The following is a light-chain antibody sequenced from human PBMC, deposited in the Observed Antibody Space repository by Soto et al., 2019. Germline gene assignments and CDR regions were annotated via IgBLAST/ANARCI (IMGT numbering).Light chain of an antibody. V-gene: IGKV3-20*01. Sequence: EIVLTQSPGTLSLSPGEGASLSCRASQSGSSSYLAWYQQKPGQAPRLLIYGASSRATGTPDRFSGSGSGTDFTLTISRLEPEDFAVYYCQQYGSSPYTFGQGTKLEIK. J-gene: IGKJ2*01. CDR3: QQYGSSPYT. CDR2: GAS. CDR1: QSGSSSY.